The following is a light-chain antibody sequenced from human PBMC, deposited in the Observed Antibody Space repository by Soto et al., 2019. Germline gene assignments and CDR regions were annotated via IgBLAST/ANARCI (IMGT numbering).Light chain of an antibody. CDR3: GTWDTSLSAVV. V-gene: IGLV1-51*01. J-gene: IGLJ2*01. CDR2: DNN. CDR1: SSNIGNNY. Sequence: GLTQPPSVSAAPGQKVTISCSGGSSNIGNNYVSWYQHLPGTAPKLLIYDNNERPSGIPDRFSGSKSGTSATLGITGLQTGDEADYYCGTWDTSLSAVVFGGGTQLTVL.